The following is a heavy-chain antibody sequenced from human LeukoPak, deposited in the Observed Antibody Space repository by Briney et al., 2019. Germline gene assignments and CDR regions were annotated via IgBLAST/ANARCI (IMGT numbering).Heavy chain of an antibody. CDR1: GYIFTSYY. D-gene: IGHD3-9*01. CDR2: INPNSGGT. J-gene: IGHJ5*02. CDR3: ARLRYSTRGVNWFDP. V-gene: IGHV1-2*02. Sequence: ASVKVSCKASGYIFTSYYMHWVRQAPGQGLEWMGWINPNSGGTNYAQKFQGRVTMTRDTSISTAYMELSRLRSDDTAVYYCARLRYSTRGVNWFDPWGQGTLVTVSS.